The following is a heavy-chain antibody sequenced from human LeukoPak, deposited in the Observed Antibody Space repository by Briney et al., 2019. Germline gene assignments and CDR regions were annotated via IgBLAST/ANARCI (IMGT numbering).Heavy chain of an antibody. CDR2: IYYSGST. V-gene: IGHV4-59*01. CDR3: ARASPRTTGALFDP. D-gene: IGHD1-1*01. Sequence: SETLSLTCTVLGGSISSYYWSWIRQPPGKGLEWIGYIYYSGSTNYNPSLKSRVTISVDTSKNQFSLKLSSVTAADTAVYYCARASPRTTGALFDPWGQGTLVTVSS. J-gene: IGHJ5*02. CDR1: GGSISSYY.